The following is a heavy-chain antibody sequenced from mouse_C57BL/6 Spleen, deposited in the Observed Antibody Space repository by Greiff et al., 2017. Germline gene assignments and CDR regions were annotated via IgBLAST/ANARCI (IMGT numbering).Heavy chain of an antibody. V-gene: IGHV3-6*01. Sequence: EVKLQESGPGLVKPSQSLSLTCSVTGYSITSGYYWNWIRQFPGNKLEWMGYISYDGSNNYNPSLKNRISITRDTSKNQFFLKLNSVTTEDTATYYCARDPNYYGSSYLFAYWGQGTLVTVSA. D-gene: IGHD1-1*01. J-gene: IGHJ3*01. CDR3: ARDPNYYGSSYLFAY. CDR1: GYSITSGYY. CDR2: ISYDGSN.